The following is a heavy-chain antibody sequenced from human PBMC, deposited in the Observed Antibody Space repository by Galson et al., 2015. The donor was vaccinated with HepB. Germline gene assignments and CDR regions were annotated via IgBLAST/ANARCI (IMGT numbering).Heavy chain of an antibody. D-gene: IGHD6-19*01. CDR3: VKGVFGNGWDF. Sequence: SLRLSCAASGFTFSLFSMHWVRQAPGKGLEFVSGITRNAYNTDYSDSAKGRFTISRDDSKKELYLQMTSLRPEDTAIHYCVKGVFGNGWDFRGQGTLVTVSS. CDR2: ITRNAYNT. V-gene: IGHV3-64D*06. J-gene: IGHJ4*02. CDR1: GFTFSLFS.